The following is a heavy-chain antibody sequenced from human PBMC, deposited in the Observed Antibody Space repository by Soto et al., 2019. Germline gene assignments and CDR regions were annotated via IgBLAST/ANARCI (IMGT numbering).Heavy chain of an antibody. CDR3: ARGPYGSGSYYFFD. J-gene: IGHJ3*02. CDR1: GVTFRSPA. Sequence: ASGVTFRSPAFSWVLQAPGQGLEWMGGIIPIFGTANYAQKFQGRVTITADESTSTAYMELSSLRSEDTAVEYSARGPYGSGSYYFFD. V-gene: IGHV1-69*01. D-gene: IGHD3-10*01. CDR2: IIPIFGTA.